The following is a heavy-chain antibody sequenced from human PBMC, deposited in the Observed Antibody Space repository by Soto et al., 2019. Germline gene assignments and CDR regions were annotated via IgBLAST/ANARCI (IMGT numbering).Heavy chain of an antibody. V-gene: IGHV3-7*01. Sequence: GGSLRLSCAASGLTFSSHWMSWVRQAPGKGLEWVANIKQDGSEKYYVDSVKGRFTISRDNAKNSLYLQMNSLRAEDTAVYYCARDRYSYYDFWSGSLPYYYFGMDVWGQGTTVTVSS. D-gene: IGHD3-3*01. CDR3: ARDRYSYYDFWSGSLPYYYFGMDV. J-gene: IGHJ6*02. CDR1: GLTFSSHW. CDR2: IKQDGSEK.